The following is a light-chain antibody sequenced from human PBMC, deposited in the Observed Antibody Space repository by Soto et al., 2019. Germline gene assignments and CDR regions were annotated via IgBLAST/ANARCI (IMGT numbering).Light chain of an antibody. J-gene: IGLJ2*01. V-gene: IGLV6-57*01. CDR1: SGSIASNY. CDR3: QSYDTSLLI. CDR2: EDD. Sequence: NFMLTQPHSVSEPPGKTVTISCTRSSGSIASNYVQWYQLRPGSSPTTVIYEDDQRTAGVPDRFSGSVDTSSNSASLTISGLQIEDEADYFCQSYDTSLLIFGGGTKLTVL.